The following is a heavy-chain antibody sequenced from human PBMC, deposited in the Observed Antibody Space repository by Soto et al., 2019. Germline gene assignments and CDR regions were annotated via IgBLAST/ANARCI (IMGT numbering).Heavy chain of an antibody. CDR1: GFTFKSYG. D-gene: IGHD1-1*01. V-gene: IGHV3-30*18. Sequence: PRLSCAASGFTFKSYGMHWVRQAPGKGLEWVAVISYDGNNKYYADSVKGRFTISRDIPKNTLYLQLNSLRAEDTAVYYCAKEGLYKTLDYWGQGTLVTVSS. CDR3: AKEGLYKTLDY. CDR2: ISYDGNNK. J-gene: IGHJ4*02.